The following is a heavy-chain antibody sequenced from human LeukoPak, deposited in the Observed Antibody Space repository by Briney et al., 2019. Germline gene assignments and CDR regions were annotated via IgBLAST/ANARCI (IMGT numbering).Heavy chain of an antibody. D-gene: IGHD6-19*01. Sequence: GRSLRLSCAASGFTFSSYAMHWVRQAPGKGLEWVAVISYDGSNKYYADSVKGRFTISRDNSKNTLYLQMNSLRAEDTAVYYCAREWLVNYYYMDVWGKGTTVTVSS. V-gene: IGHV3-30*14. CDR1: GFTFSSYA. CDR3: AREWLVNYYYMDV. J-gene: IGHJ6*03. CDR2: ISYDGSNK.